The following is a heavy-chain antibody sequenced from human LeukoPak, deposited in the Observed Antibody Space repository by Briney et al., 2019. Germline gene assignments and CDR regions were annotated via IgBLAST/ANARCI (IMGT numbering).Heavy chain of an antibody. CDR3: TRSDWFDP. V-gene: IGHV3-74*01. Sequence: PGGSLRLSCAASGFTFSSYLVHWVRQAPGKGLVWVSRINTDGSRTSYADSVKGRFTISRDNAENTLYLQMNSLRAEDTAVYYCTRSDWFDPWGQGTLVTVSS. J-gene: IGHJ5*02. CDR1: GFTFSSYL. CDR2: INTDGSRT.